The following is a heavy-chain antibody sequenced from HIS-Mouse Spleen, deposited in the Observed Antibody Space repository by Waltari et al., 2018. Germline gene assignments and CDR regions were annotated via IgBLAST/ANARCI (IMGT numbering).Heavy chain of an antibody. J-gene: IGHJ3*02. V-gene: IGHV3-33*06. Sequence: QVQLVESGGGVVQPGRSLRLSCAASGFTFSSYGMHWVRQAPGKGLGGVAVIWYDGSNKYYADSWKGRFTISRDNSKNTLYLQMSSPRAEDTALYYCAKQARSGWAFDIWGQGTMVTVSS. CDR2: IWYDGSNK. CDR3: AKQARSGWAFDI. D-gene: IGHD3-22*01. CDR1: GFTFSSYG.